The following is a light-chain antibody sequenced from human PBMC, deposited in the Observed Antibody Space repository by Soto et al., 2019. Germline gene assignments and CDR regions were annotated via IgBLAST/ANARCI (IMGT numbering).Light chain of an antibody. V-gene: IGKV1-5*03. CDR1: QTISGW. CDR2: KAS. Sequence: DIQMTQSPSTLSGSVGDRVTITCRASQTISGWLAWYQQKPGKAPKLLIYKASTLKSGVPSRFSGSGSETDFTLTISSLQPEDSAAYYCLQDYNYPFTFGQGTKVDIK. J-gene: IGKJ2*01. CDR3: LQDYNYPFT.